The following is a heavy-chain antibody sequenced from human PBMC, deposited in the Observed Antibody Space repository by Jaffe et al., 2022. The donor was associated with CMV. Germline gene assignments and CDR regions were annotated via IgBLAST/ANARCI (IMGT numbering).Heavy chain of an antibody. CDR3: ARGSDDILTGWDNWFDP. J-gene: IGHJ5*02. D-gene: IGHD3-9*01. Sequence: EVQLVESGGGLVQPGGSLRLSCAASGFTFSSYEMNWVRQAPGKGLEWVSYISSSGSTIYYADSVKGRFTISRDNAKNSLYLQMNSLRAEDTAVYYCARGSDDILTGWDNWFDPWGQGTLVTVSS. CDR1: GFTFSSYE. V-gene: IGHV3-48*03. CDR2: ISSSGSTI.